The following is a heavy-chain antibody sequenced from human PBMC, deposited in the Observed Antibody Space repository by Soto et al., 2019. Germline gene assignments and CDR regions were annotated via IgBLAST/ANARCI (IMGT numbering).Heavy chain of an antibody. CDR2: VYHSGGT. V-gene: IGHV4-38-2*01. J-gene: IGHJ3*01. D-gene: IGHD2-15*01. CDR3: AKARWYDGFDV. CDR1: GYSISSGNY. Sequence: SETLSLTCGVSGYSISSGNYWGWIRQPPGKGLEWIGSVYHSGGTYYNPSLKSRVTISLDTSKNLVSLKLTSVTAADTAIYYCAKARWYDGFDVWGQGTMVTVSS.